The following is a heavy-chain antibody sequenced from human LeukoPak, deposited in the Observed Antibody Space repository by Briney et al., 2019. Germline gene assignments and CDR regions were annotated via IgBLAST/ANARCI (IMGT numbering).Heavy chain of an antibody. D-gene: IGHD1-14*01. Sequence: PGGSLRLSCAASGFTVSSNYMSWVRQAPGKGLEWVAVISHDGSIKFSADSVKGRFTISRDNSKNTLYLQMNSLRDEDTALYYCARDSITTGGTVYNWFDPWGQGTLVTVSS. CDR1: GFTVSSNY. CDR3: ARDSITTGGTVYNWFDP. J-gene: IGHJ5*02. V-gene: IGHV3-30-3*01. CDR2: ISHDGSIK.